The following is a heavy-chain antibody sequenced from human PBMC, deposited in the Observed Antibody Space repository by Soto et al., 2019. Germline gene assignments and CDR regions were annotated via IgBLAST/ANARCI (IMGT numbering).Heavy chain of an antibody. CDR1: GYTFTTYD. J-gene: IGHJ6*02. V-gene: IGHV1-18*01. CDR3: ARGPYHVLMVNAPNLYGMDV. Sequence: QVQLVQSGAEVKKPGASVKVSCKASGYTFTTYDISWVRQAPGQRLEWMGRISTYNGNTNYPQSLQGRLTMTTDTSTTTAYMELRSLRSDDTAVYYCARGPYHVLMVNAPNLYGMDVWGQGTTVTVSS. CDR2: ISTYNGNT. D-gene: IGHD2-8*01.